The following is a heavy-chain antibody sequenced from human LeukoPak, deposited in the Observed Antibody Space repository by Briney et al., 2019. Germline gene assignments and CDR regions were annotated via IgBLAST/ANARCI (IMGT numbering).Heavy chain of an antibody. J-gene: IGHJ4*02. CDR3: AREIGRDDTYYYDSSGYYYRQDY. CDR1: GFPVSSNY. Sequence: SGGSLRLSCAASGFPVSSNYMNWVRQAPGKGPEWVSVIYSGGSTYYADSVKGRFTISRDNSKNTLYLQMNSLRAEDTAVYYCAREIGRDDTYYYDSSGYYYRQDYWGQGTLVTVSS. V-gene: IGHV3-53*05. D-gene: IGHD3-22*01. CDR2: IYSGGST.